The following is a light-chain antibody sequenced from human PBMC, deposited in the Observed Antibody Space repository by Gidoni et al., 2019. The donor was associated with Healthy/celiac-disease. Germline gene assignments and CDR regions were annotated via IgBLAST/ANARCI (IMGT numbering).Light chain of an antibody. Sequence: IVMTHSPATLSVSPGERATLSCRASQSVSSNLAWYQQKPGQAPRLLIYGASTRATGIPARFSGSGSGTEFTLTISSLQSEDFAVYYCQQYNNWPPGTFGQGTKLEIK. J-gene: IGKJ2*01. CDR3: QQYNNWPPGT. CDR1: QSVSSN. V-gene: IGKV3-15*01. CDR2: GAS.